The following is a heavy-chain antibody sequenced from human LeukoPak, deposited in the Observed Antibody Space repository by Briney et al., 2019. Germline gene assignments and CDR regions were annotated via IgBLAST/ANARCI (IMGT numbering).Heavy chain of an antibody. CDR3: ARGIGYYDILTGYSPFYFDY. V-gene: IGHV4-61*02. J-gene: IGHJ4*02. CDR1: GGSISSGSYY. CDR2: IYTSGST. Sequence: SQTLSLTCTVSGGSISSGSYYWSWIRQPAGKGLEWIGRIYTSGSTNYNPSLKSRVTISVDTSKNQFSLKLSSVTAADTAVYYCARGIGYYDILTGYSPFYFDYWGQGTLVTVSS. D-gene: IGHD3-9*01.